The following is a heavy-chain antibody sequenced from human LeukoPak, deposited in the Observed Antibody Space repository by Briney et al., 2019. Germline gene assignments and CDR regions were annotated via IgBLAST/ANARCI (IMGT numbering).Heavy chain of an antibody. CDR3: TTLYYDFWSGYYTPDY. Sequence: GGSLRLSCAASGFTFSNTWMSWVRQAPGKGLEGVGRIKSKTDGGTTDYAAPVKGRFNISRDDSKNTLYLQMNSLKTEDTAVYYCTTLYYDFWSGYYTPDYWGQGTLVTVSS. V-gene: IGHV3-15*01. D-gene: IGHD3-3*01. CDR1: GFTFSNTW. J-gene: IGHJ4*02. CDR2: IKSKTDGGTT.